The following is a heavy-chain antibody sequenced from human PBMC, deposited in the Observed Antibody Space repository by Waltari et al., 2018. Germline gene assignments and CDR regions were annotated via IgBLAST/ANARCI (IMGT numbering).Heavy chain of an antibody. Sequence: QVQLVQSGAEVKKPGASVRVSCKAAGYTFTGYHIHWVRQAPGQGLEWMGRINPNTGDTKFAQNFRVRVTMTRDTSISTAYMELSGLRSDDTAMYFCARREHFGDSLDYWGQGTLVAVSS. J-gene: IGHJ4*02. CDR3: ARREHFGDSLDY. D-gene: IGHD3-16*01. CDR1: GYTFTGYH. CDR2: INPNTGDT. V-gene: IGHV1-2*06.